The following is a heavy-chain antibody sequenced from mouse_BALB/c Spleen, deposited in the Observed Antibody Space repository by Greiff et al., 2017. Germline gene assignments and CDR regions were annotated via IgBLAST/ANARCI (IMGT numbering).Heavy chain of an antibody. CDR3: ARAFYGSNYFDY. Sequence: QVQLQQSGPELVKPGASVKISCKASGYAFSSSWMNWVKQRPGQGLEWIGRIYPGDGDTNYNGKFKGKATLTADKSSSTAYMQLSSLTSVDSAVYFCARAFYGSNYFDYWGQGTTLTVSS. D-gene: IGHD1-1*01. CDR2: IYPGDGDT. CDR1: GYAFSSSW. V-gene: IGHV1-82*01. J-gene: IGHJ2*01.